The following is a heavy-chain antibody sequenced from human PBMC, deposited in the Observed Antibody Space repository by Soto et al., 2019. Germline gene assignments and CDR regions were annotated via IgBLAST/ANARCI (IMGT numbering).Heavy chain of an antibody. Sequence: WASVKVSCKASGYTFTGYYIHWVRQAPGQGLEWMGWINPNSGGTNYAQKFQGRVTMTRDTSISTAYMELSSLRSDDTAVYCCARASSGWYPFDYWGQGTLVTVSS. CDR2: INPNSGGT. CDR1: GYTFTGYY. J-gene: IGHJ4*02. CDR3: ARASSGWYPFDY. D-gene: IGHD6-19*01. V-gene: IGHV1-2*02.